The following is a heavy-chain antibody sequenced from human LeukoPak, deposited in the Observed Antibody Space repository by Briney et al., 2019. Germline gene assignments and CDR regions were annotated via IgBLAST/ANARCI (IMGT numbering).Heavy chain of an antibody. CDR3: ARGGSIVGATPHDTFDI. J-gene: IGHJ3*02. D-gene: IGHD1-26*01. Sequence: SETLSLTCTVSGGAISFYYWSWSRQPPGKGLDWIAYMYYSGSTNYNPSLKSRVTISVDTSKNQFSLKLSSVTAADTAVYYCARGGSIVGATPHDTFDIWGQGTMVTVSS. CDR1: GGAISFYY. CDR2: MYYSGST. V-gene: IGHV4-59*01.